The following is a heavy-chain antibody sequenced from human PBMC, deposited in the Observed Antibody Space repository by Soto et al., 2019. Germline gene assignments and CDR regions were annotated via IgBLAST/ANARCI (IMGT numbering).Heavy chain of an antibody. V-gene: IGHV4-39*01. D-gene: IGHD2-15*01. CDR2: IYYGEST. CDR3: ARHTPAISISDH. Sequence: QPELQVSAPGLVTPSETLSLPCTVSGGAISCSSYYWRWLRQPTGRGREWIGSIYYGESTYYNPSLKRRVTISVDTPKNQFSRKLSSVTAADTAVYYCARHTPAISISDHWGQGTLVTVSS. J-gene: IGHJ4*02. CDR1: GGAISCSSYY.